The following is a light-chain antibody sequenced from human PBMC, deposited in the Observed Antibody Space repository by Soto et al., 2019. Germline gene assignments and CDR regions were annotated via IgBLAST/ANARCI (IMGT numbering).Light chain of an antibody. CDR3: QEYGDSLLP. CDR2: GAS. V-gene: IGKV3-20*01. CDR1: QSVTSSY. Sequence: EIVLTQSPGTLSLSPGERATLSCRASQSVTSSYLAWYQRKPGQAPRLLIYGASNRATGIPDRFSGSGSGTEFGLTISRLEREDCAVYYCQEYGDSLLPFGGGTSVEMK. J-gene: IGKJ4*01.